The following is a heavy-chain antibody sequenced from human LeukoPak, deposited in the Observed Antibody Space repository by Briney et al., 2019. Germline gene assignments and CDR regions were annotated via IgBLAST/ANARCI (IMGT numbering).Heavy chain of an antibody. J-gene: IGHJ6*03. CDR1: GFTFSSYE. Sequence: GGSLRLSCAASGFTFSSYEMNWVRQAPGKGLEWVSYTRSDGSTIFYADSVKGRFTISRDNAKNSLYLQMNSLRAEDTAVYYCARQRWSWYFYMDVWGKGTTVTISS. D-gene: IGHD2-15*01. CDR2: TRSDGSTI. V-gene: IGHV3-48*03. CDR3: ARQRWSWYFYMDV.